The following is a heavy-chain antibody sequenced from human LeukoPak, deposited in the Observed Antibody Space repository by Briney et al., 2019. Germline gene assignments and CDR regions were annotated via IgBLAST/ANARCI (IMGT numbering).Heavy chain of an antibody. D-gene: IGHD4-17*01. CDR3: ARGKVTRERYSDL. V-gene: IGHV4-34*01. CDR2: INHSGNT. CDR1: GGSFSDFH. Sequence: SETLSLTCTVYGGSFSDFHLSWIRLPPRKGLEWIGEINHSGNTNYNPSLKSRVTISIDTSKNQFSLKLSSVTAADTAVYYCARGKVTRERYSDLWGPGTLVTVSS. J-gene: IGHJ2*01.